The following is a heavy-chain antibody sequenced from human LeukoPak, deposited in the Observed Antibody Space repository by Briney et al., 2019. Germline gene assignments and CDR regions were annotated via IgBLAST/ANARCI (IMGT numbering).Heavy chain of an antibody. CDR2: ISYDRGNK. CDR1: GFTFSSYA. J-gene: IGHJ4*02. CDR3: ARDARIAAAGWVGYFDY. D-gene: IGHD6-13*01. V-gene: IGHV3-30-3*01. Sequence: GGSLGLSCAASGFTFSSYAMHWVRQVPGKGLEWVAVISYDRGNKYYADSVKGRFTISRDNSKNTLYLQMNSLRTDDTAVYYCARDARIAAAGWVGYFDYWGQGTLVTVSS.